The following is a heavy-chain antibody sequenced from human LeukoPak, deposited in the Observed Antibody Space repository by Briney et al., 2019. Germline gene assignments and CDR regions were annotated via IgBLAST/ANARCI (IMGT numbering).Heavy chain of an antibody. CDR2: MNPHSGNT. D-gene: IGHD3-10*01. CDR1: GYTFTSYD. J-gene: IGHJ4*02. V-gene: IGHV1-8*01. Sequence: ASAKVSCKASGYTFTSYDINWVRQAAGQGPEWMGWMNPHSGNTGYAQRFQGRVTMTRNTSITTAYMELSSLRSEDTAVYYCARGQKSALTYGSGTSAYYFDYWGQGTLVTVSS. CDR3: ARGQKSALTYGSGTSAYYFDY.